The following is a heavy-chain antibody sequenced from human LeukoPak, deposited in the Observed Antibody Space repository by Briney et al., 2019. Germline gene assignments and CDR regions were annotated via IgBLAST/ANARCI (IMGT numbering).Heavy chain of an antibody. J-gene: IGHJ6*03. CDR3: AREEMATTYYYYYYYMDV. Sequence: KPSETLSLTCTVSGYSISSGYYWGWIRQPPGKGLEWIGSIYHSGSTYYNPSLKSRVTISVDTSKNQFSLKLSSVTAADTAVYYCAREEMATTYYYYYYYMDVWGKGITVTVSS. CDR1: GYSISSGYY. CDR2: IYHSGST. D-gene: IGHD5-24*01. V-gene: IGHV4-38-2*02.